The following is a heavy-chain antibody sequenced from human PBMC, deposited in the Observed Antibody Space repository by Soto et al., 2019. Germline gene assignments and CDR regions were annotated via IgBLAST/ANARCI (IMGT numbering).Heavy chain of an antibody. J-gene: IGHJ4*02. CDR1: GFPFSSHA. Sequence: EVQLLESGGGLVQPGGSLRLSCAASGFPFSSHAMSWVRQAPGKGLEWVSGIGASGGSTYYADSVKGRFTISRDNSKNKLYLHMNSLRAEATALYYCAKDRSSGWSSFSDSWVQRTLVTVSS. CDR2: IGASGGST. CDR3: AKDRSSGWSSFSDS. V-gene: IGHV3-23*01. D-gene: IGHD6-13*01.